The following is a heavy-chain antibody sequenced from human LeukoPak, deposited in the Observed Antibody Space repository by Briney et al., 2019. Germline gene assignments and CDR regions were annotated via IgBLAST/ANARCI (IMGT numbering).Heavy chain of an antibody. J-gene: IGHJ4*02. V-gene: IGHV4-59*01. D-gene: IGHD3-22*01. CDR1: GGSIRSYY. CDR2: IYYSGST. CDR3: ARSYDSSGYSSFWY. Sequence: SETLSLTCAVSGGSIRSYYWTWIRQPPGKGLEWIGYIYYSGSTNYNPSLKSRVTISVDTSKNQFSLKLSSVTAADTAVYYCARSYDSSGYSSFWYWGQGTLVTVSS.